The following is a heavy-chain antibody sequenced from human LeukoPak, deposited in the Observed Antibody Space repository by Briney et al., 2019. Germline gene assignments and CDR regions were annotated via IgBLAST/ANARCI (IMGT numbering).Heavy chain of an antibody. D-gene: IGHD6-19*01. V-gene: IGHV3-9*01. J-gene: IGHJ4*02. CDR1: GFTFDDYA. CDR2: ISWSSGSI. Sequence: GGSLRLSCAASGFTFDDYAMHWVRQAPGKGLEWVSGISWSSGSIGYADSVKGRFTISRDNAKNSLYLQMNSLRAEDTALYYCAKDGSSGLYYFDYWGQGTLVTVSS. CDR3: AKDGSSGLYYFDY.